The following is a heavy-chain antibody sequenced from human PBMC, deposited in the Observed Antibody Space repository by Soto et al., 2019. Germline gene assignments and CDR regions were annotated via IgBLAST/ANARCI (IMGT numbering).Heavy chain of an antibody. V-gene: IGHV4-38-2*01. Sequence: SETLSLTCAVSGFSISSGYYWGWIRQPPGKGLEWIGNIYHSGNTYYNPSLKSRVTLSVDTSKNQFSLKLSSVTAADTAVYYCARIVNIGTSRLDDWCQGTLVSVS. D-gene: IGHD1-7*01. CDR2: IYHSGNT. CDR1: GFSISSGYY. CDR3: ARIVNIGTSRLDD. J-gene: IGHJ4*02.